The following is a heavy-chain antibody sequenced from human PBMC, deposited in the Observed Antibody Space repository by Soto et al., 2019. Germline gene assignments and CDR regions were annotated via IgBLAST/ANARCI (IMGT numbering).Heavy chain of an antibody. D-gene: IGHD2-2*01. Sequence: ASVKVSCKASGYTFTSYGISWVRQAPGQGLEWMGWISSYNGNTNYAQNLQGRVTMTTDTSTSTAYMELRSLRSNDTAVYYCARYCSSTSCYADDFDIWGQGTVVTVAS. CDR3: ARYCSSTSCYADDFDI. CDR2: ISSYNGNT. J-gene: IGHJ3*02. CDR1: GYTFTSYG. V-gene: IGHV1-18*01.